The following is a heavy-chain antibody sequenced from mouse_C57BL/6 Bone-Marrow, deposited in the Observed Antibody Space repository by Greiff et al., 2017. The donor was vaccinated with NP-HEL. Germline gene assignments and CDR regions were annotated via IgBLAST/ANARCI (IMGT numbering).Heavy chain of an antibody. CDR2: ISYDGSN. CDR1: GYSITSGYY. Sequence: EVQLQESGPGLVKPSQSLSLTCSVTGYSITSGYYWNWIRQFPGNKLEWMGYISYDGSNNYNPSLKNRISITRDTSKNQFFLKLNSVTTEDTATYYCARDEIYYSNAMDYWGQGTSVTVSS. V-gene: IGHV3-6*01. CDR3: ARDEIYYSNAMDY. J-gene: IGHJ4*01. D-gene: IGHD2-5*01.